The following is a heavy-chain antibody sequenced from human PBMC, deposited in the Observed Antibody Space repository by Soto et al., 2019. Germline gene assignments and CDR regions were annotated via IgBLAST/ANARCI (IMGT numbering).Heavy chain of an antibody. V-gene: IGHV3-30*18. Sequence: QVQLVESGGGVVQPGRSLRLSCAASGFTFSSYGMHWVRQAPGKGLEWVAVISYDGSNKYYADSVQGRFTISRDNSKNTLYLQMNSLRAEDTAVYYCAKVEEMATIGPNDAFDIWGQGTMVTVSS. J-gene: IGHJ3*02. CDR2: ISYDGSNK. D-gene: IGHD5-12*01. CDR3: AKVEEMATIGPNDAFDI. CDR1: GFTFSSYG.